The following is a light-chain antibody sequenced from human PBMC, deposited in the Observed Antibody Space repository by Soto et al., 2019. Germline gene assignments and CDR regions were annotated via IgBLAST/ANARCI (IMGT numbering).Light chain of an antibody. V-gene: IGLV2-11*01. Sequence: QSVLTQPRSVSGSPGQSVTISCTGTSSDVGGYNYVSWYQQHPGKAPKLMIYDVSTRPSGVPDRFSGSKSGNTASLTISGLQAEDEADYYCCSYAGSYKGYVFGTGTKLTVL. CDR1: SSDVGGYNY. CDR2: DVS. J-gene: IGLJ1*01. CDR3: CSYAGSYKGYV.